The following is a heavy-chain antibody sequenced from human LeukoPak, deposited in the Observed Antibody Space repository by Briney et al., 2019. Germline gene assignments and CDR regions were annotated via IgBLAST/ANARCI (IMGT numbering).Heavy chain of an antibody. CDR1: GFTFSDYY. Sequence: AGGSLRLSCAASGFTFSDYYMSWIRQAPGKGLEWVSYISPGSDHTNFAESVKGHFTISRDNANNSLYLQMNSLRAEDTAVYYCAGRPFTFGGVIVNDYWGQGTLVTVSS. V-gene: IGHV3-11*03. CDR2: ISPGSDHT. J-gene: IGHJ4*02. D-gene: IGHD3-16*02. CDR3: AGRPFTFGGVIVNDY.